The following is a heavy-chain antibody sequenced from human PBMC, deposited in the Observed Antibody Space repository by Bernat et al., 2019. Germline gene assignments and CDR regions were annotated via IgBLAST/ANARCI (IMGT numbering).Heavy chain of an antibody. CDR3: ARDQSSSSPYFDY. D-gene: IGHD6-6*01. J-gene: IGHJ4*02. CDR2: ISGSGVST. V-gene: IGHV3-23*01. Sequence: EVQLLESGGGLVQPGGSLRLSCAASGFTFGSYALSWVRQAPGKGLEWVSAISGSGVSTYYADSVKGRFTISRDNSKNTLYLQMSSLRAEDTAVYYCARDQSSSSPYFDYWGQGTLVTVSS. CDR1: GFTFGSYA.